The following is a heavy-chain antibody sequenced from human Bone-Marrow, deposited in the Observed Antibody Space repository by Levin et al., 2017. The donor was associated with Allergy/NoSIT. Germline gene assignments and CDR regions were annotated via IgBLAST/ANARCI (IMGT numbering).Heavy chain of an antibody. CDR1: GGSISTSEYY. D-gene: IGHD3-22*01. J-gene: IGHJ4*02. CDR3: SSFDYVNYFDSNGYYQPLDF. V-gene: IGHV4-39*07. Sequence: RSQTLSLTCSVSGGSISTSEYYWGWIRQPPGKGLEWIGKIYYSGDTRYNPSLKSRVTILLDASNNQFSLKLTSVTAADTAVYYCSSFDYVNYFDSNGYYQPLDFWGQGTLVTVSS. CDR2: IYYSGDT.